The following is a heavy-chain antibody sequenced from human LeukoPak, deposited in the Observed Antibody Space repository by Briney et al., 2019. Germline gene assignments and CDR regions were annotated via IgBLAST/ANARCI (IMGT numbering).Heavy chain of an antibody. V-gene: IGHV4-34*04. CDR1: GGSFSGYY. D-gene: IGHD3-10*01. J-gene: IGHJ5*02. CDR3: ARGEPGITMVRNQP. Sequence: SETLSLTCAVYGGSFSGYYWTWVRQPPGKGLEWIGEINHSGSTYHNPSLTSRATISVDTSKNQFSLKLSSVTAADTAVYYCARGEPGITMVRNQPWGQGTLVTVSS. CDR2: INHSGST.